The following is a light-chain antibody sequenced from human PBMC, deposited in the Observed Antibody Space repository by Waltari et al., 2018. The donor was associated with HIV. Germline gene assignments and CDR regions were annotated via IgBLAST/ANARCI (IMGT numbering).Light chain of an antibody. CDR2: EVS. V-gene: IGLV2-14*01. J-gene: IGLJ2*01. CDR3: SSYTSSSTLV. Sequence: QSALTQPASVSGSPGQSITLPCTGTSSYVGGYNYVSWYQQHPGKAPKLMIYEVSNRPSGVSNRFSGSKSGNTASLTISGLQAEDEADYYCSSYTSSSTLVFGGGTKLTVL. CDR1: SSYVGGYNY.